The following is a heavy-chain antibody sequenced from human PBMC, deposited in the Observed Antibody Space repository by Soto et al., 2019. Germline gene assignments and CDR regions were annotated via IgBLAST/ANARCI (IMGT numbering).Heavy chain of an antibody. J-gene: IGHJ5*02. CDR1: GYTFTSYA. Sequence: ASVKVSCKASGYTFTSYAMHWVRQAPGQRLEWMGWINAGNGNTKYSQKFQGRVTITRDTSASTAYMELSSLRSEDTAVYYCARAYSPTPWIAVAGRFDPWGQGTLVTVSS. CDR2: INAGNGNT. CDR3: ARAYSPTPWIAVAGRFDP. V-gene: IGHV1-3*01. D-gene: IGHD6-19*01.